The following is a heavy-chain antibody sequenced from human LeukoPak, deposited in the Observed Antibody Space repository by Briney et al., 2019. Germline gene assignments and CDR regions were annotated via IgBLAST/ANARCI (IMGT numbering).Heavy chain of an antibody. J-gene: IGHJ4*02. CDR1: GFTFSSYA. V-gene: IGHV3-64*01. D-gene: IGHD3-10*01. Sequence: TGGSLRLSCAASGFTFSSYAMHWVRQAPGKGLEYVSAISSNGGSIYYANSVKGRFTISRDNSKNTLYLQMGSLRAEDMAVYYCARGPHLWFGELLPFDYWGQGTLVTVSS. CDR3: ARGPHLWFGELLPFDY. CDR2: ISSNGGSI.